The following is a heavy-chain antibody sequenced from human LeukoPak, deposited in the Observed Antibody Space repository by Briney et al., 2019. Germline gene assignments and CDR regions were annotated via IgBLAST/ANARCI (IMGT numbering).Heavy chain of an antibody. CDR2: INWNGGST. J-gene: IGHJ4*02. D-gene: IGHD3-22*01. CDR3: AILDYYDSSGSPFDY. V-gene: IGHV3-20*04. CDR1: GFTFSSYG. Sequence: GRSLRLSCAASGFTFSSYGMSWVRQAPGKGLEWVSGINWNGGSTGYADSVKGRFTISRDNAKNSLYLQMNSLRAEDTALYYCAILDYYDSSGSPFDYWGQGTLVTVSS.